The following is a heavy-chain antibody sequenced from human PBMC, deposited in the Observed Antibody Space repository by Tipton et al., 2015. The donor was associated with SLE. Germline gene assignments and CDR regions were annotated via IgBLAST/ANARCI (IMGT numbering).Heavy chain of an antibody. V-gene: IGHV4-61*02. CDR3: AGSWAGSAFDI. Sequence: TLSLTCTVSGGSITTGSYYWSWIRQPAGKGLEWIGRLYTTGSTYYNPSLKSRVSMSVDTSKNQFSLRLSSGTAADTAVYFCAGSWAGSAFDIWGQGTLVTVS. CDR2: LYTTGST. CDR1: GGSITTGSYY. D-gene: IGHD6-13*01. J-gene: IGHJ3*02.